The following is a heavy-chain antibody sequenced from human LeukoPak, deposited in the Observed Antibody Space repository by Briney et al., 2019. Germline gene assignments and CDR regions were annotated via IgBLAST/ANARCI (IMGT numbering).Heavy chain of an antibody. CDR2: INPNSGGT. Sequence: ASVKVSCKASGYTFTGYYMHWVRQAPGQGLEWMGWINPNSGGTNYAQKFQGRVTMTRDTSISTAYMELSRLRSDDTAVYYCAMGYYGSGSYYSAFGGFDYWGQGTLVTVSS. V-gene: IGHV1-2*02. CDR1: GYTFTGYY. D-gene: IGHD3-10*01. CDR3: AMGYYGSGSYYSAFGGFDY. J-gene: IGHJ4*02.